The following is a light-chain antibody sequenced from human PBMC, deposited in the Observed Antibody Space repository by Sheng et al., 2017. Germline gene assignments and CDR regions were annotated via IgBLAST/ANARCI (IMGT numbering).Light chain of an antibody. CDR1: QGISTY. V-gene: IGKV1D-8*02. Sequence: AIWMTQSPPFLSASTGDRVTISCRLSQGISTYLAWYQQKPGKAPELLIHAASTLQSGVPSRFSGSGSGTDFTLTISSLQPEDFATYYCQQSYTTWTFGQGTKVEIK. CDR2: AAS. J-gene: IGKJ1*01. CDR3: QQSYTTWT.